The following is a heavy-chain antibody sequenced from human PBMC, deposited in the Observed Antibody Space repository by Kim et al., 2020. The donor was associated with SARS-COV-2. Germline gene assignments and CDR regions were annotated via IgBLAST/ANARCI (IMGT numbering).Heavy chain of an antibody. Sequence: KGRFTIARDNAKNSLYLQMNRLRAEDTALYYCAKFYYGSGSYLDYYGMDVWGQGTTVTVSS. V-gene: IGHV3-9*01. D-gene: IGHD3-10*01. CDR3: AKFYYGSGSYLDYYGMDV. J-gene: IGHJ6*02.